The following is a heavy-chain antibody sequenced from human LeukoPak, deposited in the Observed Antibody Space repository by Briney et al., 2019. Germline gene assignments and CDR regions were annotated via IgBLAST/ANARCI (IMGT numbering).Heavy chain of an antibody. CDR3: ARDYRNENYDFWSGYYTGIDAFDI. J-gene: IGHJ3*02. V-gene: IGHV3-30*03. CDR1: GFTFSSYG. D-gene: IGHD3-3*01. CDR2: ISYDGSNK. Sequence: PGGSLRLSCAASGFTFSSYGMHWVRQAPGKGLEWVAVISYDGSNKYYADSVKGRFTISRDNSKNTLYLQMNSLRAEDTAVYYCARDYRNENYDFWSGYYTGIDAFDIWGQGTMVTVSS.